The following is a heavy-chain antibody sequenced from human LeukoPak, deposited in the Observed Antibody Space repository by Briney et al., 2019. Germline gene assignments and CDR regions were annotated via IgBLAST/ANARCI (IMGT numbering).Heavy chain of an antibody. J-gene: IGHJ4*02. CDR2: INHSGST. Sequence: SETLSLTCAVYGGSFSGYYWSWIRQPPGKGLEWIGEINHSGSTNYNPSLKSRVTISVDTSKNQFSLKLSSVTAADTAVYYCAGEVKQWIRTGTLDYWGQGTLVTVSS. CDR1: GGSFSGYY. D-gene: IGHD6-19*01. CDR3: AGEVKQWIRTGTLDY. V-gene: IGHV4-34*01.